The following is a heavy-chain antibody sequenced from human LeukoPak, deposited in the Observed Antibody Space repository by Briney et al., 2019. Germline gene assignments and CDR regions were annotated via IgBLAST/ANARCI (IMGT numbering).Heavy chain of an antibody. CDR3: VTSTKYTTSCGAFYI. CDR1: GFTFTGYY. J-gene: IGHJ3*02. CDR2: MNCNSGAT. V-gene: IGHV1-2*02. D-gene: IGHD6-13*01. Sequence: ASVKVSCKASGFTFTGYYMHWVRQAPGQGLEWMGWMNCNSGATNYAQNFRGRVTMTRDTSINTAYMEVSGLRSDDTAVHYCVTSTKYTTSCGAFYIWGEGTKVTISP.